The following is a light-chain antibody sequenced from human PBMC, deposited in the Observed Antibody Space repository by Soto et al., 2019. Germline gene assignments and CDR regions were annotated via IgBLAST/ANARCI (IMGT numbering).Light chain of an antibody. CDR3: KQYHNSILM. V-gene: IGKV3-20*01. CDR1: QSVSSSH. Sequence: ENVLTQSPGTLSLSPRERATLSCRASQSVSSSHLAWYQQKPGQAHRLLMYGASSRATGIPDRFSGGGSGADFTLTISRLEPEEFGVYYCKQYHNSILMVGQGTKVAIK. CDR2: GAS. J-gene: IGKJ1*01.